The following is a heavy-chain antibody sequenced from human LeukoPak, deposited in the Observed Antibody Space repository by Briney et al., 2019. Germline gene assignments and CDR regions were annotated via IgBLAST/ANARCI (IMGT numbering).Heavy chain of an antibody. D-gene: IGHD6-13*01. CDR1: GYTFTGYY. V-gene: IGHV1-2*02. J-gene: IGHJ4*02. CDR3: ARASGYSSSWYSLDY. CDR2: INPNSGGT. Sequence: RGASVKVSCKASGYTFTGYYMHWVRQAPGQGLEWMGWINPNSGGTNYAQKFQGRVTMTRDTSISTAYMELSRLRSDDTAVYYCARASGYSSSWYSLDYWGQGTLVTVSS.